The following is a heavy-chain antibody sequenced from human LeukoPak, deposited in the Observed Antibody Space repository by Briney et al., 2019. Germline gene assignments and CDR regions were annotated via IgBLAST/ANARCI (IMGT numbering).Heavy chain of an antibody. CDR1: GYSFSDYG. Sequence: ASVTVSCKASGYSFSDYGITWVRQAPGQGLEWMGWISAYSGHTNYVQNFQGRVTMSTDTSTSTAYMELRSLRSDDTAVYYCARVWRTSPYHFEYWGQGTLVTVSS. J-gene: IGHJ4*02. V-gene: IGHV1-18*01. CDR3: ARVWRTSPYHFEY. CDR2: ISAYSGHT. D-gene: IGHD1-1*01.